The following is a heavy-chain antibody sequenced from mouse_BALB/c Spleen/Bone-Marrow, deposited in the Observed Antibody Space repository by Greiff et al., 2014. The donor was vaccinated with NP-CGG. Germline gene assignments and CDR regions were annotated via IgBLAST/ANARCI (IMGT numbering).Heavy chain of an antibody. Sequence: EVQLQQSGPGLVKPSQSLSLTCTVTGYSITSDYAWNWIRQFPGNKLEWLGYINCSGSTSYNPSLKSRISITRDTSKNQFFLQLNSVTTEDTATFYCARSRGLRRDWYFDVWGAGTTVTVSS. J-gene: IGHJ1*01. CDR3: ARSRGLRRDWYFDV. CDR2: INCSGST. V-gene: IGHV3-2*02. CDR1: GYSITSDYA. D-gene: IGHD2-4*01.